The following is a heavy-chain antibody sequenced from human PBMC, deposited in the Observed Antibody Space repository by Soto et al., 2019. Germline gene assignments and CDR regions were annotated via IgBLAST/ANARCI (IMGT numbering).Heavy chain of an antibody. Sequence: QVQLVESGGGVVQPGRSLRLSCAASGFTFSSYGMHWVRQAPGKGLEWVAVISYDGSNKYYADSVKGRFTISRDNSKNTLYLQMNSLRAEDTAVYYCAKDRGIAAADMGAHFDYWGQGTLVTVSS. V-gene: IGHV3-30*18. CDR1: GFTFSSYG. D-gene: IGHD6-13*01. J-gene: IGHJ4*02. CDR2: ISYDGSNK. CDR3: AKDRGIAAADMGAHFDY.